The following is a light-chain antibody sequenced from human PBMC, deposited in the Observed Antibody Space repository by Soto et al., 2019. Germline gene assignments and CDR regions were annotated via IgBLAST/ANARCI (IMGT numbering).Light chain of an antibody. CDR2: GIS. Sequence: DTVLTQSPATLAVSPGERATLSCRASQSLSSFLAWYQQRPGQPPRLLIYGISIRASGIPARFSGSYSGTEFYLTINSLQPEDSATYYCQQYHNWPRTFSQGTKVEIK. V-gene: IGKV3-15*01. J-gene: IGKJ1*01. CDR1: QSLSSF. CDR3: QQYHNWPRT.